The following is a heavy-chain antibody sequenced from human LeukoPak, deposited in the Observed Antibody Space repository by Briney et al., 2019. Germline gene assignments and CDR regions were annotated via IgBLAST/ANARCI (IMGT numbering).Heavy chain of an antibody. CDR3: ARAVLGGATTYYYYYYMDV. D-gene: IGHD1-26*01. J-gene: IGHJ6*03. V-gene: IGHV4-34*01. Sequence: SETLSLTCAVYGGSFSGYYWSWIRQPPGKGLEWIGEINHSGSTNYNPSLKSRVTISVDTSKNQFSLKLSSVTAADTAVYYCARAVLGGATTYYYYYYMDVWGKGTTVTVSS. CDR1: GGSFSGYY. CDR2: INHSGST.